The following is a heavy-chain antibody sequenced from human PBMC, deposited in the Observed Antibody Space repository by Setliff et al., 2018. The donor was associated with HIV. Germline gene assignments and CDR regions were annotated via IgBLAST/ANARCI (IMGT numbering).Heavy chain of an antibody. CDR3: TTTDPYYYDSSGYYKPRYYYYLDV. Sequence: GESLKISCAASGFTFRNVWVTWVRRAPGKGLEWVGRIKSKTDGGTTDYAAPVKDRFTISRDDSRNTLYLHMNSLKIEDTAVYFCTTTDPYYYDSSGYYKPRYYYYLDVWGKGTTVTVS. V-gene: IGHV3-15*01. D-gene: IGHD3-22*01. CDR2: IKSKTDGGTT. CDR1: GFTFRNVW. J-gene: IGHJ6*03.